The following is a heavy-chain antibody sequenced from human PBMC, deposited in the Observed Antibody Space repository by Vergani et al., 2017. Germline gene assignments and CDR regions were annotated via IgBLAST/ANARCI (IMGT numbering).Heavy chain of an antibody. CDR3: ARDGGYGVYVDYYYYVMNV. CDR1: GGTFSSYA. Sequence: QVQLVQSGAEVKKPGSSVKVSCKASGGTFSSYAISWVRQAPGQGLEWMGRYIPIFGTANYAQKFQGRVTITADESTRTAYMELSSLRSEDTAVYYCARDGGYGVYVDYYYYVMNVWGQGTTVTVSS. CDR2: YIPIFGTA. J-gene: IGHJ6*02. D-gene: IGHD5/OR15-5a*01. V-gene: IGHV1-69*13.